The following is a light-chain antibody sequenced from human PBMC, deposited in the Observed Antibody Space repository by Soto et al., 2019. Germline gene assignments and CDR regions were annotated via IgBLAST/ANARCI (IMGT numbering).Light chain of an antibody. Sequence: DIQMTQSPSSVSASVGDRVTITFGASQGISSWLACYQQKPWKSPTLLIYAASSLQSGVPSIFSGSGSGTAFNLTISSLQPQDFATSYCQQANSFQLTFGGGTKVDIK. CDR3: QQANSFQLT. V-gene: IGKV1D-12*01. CDR1: QGISSW. CDR2: AAS. J-gene: IGKJ4*01.